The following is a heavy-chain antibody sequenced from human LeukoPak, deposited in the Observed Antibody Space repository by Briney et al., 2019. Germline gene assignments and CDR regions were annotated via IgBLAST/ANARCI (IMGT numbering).Heavy chain of an antibody. J-gene: IGHJ6*03. V-gene: IGHV3-33*01. Sequence: GGSLRLSCAASGFTFSSYGMHWVRQAPGKGLVWVAVIWYGGSNKYYADPVKGRFTISRDNSKNTLYLQMNSLRAEDTAVYYCARVGLRYNYYYYMDVWGKGTTVTVSS. CDR2: IWYGGSNK. CDR1: GFTFSSYG. CDR3: ARVGLRYNYYYYMDV.